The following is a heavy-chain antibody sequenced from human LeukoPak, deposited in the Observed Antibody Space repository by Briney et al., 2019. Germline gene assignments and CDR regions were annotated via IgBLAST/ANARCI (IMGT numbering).Heavy chain of an antibody. Sequence: PGRSLRLSCAASGFTFSSYGMHWVRQAPGKGLEWVAVISYDGSNKYYADSVKGRFTISRDNSKNTLYLQMNSLRAEDTAVYYCAKHIVVVTAVDYWGQGTLVTVSS. J-gene: IGHJ4*02. CDR1: GFTFSSYG. V-gene: IGHV3-30*18. CDR3: AKHIVVVTAVDY. CDR2: ISYDGSNK. D-gene: IGHD2-21*02.